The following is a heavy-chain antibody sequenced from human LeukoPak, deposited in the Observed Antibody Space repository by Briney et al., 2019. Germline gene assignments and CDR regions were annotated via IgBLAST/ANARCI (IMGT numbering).Heavy chain of an antibody. J-gene: IGHJ4*02. CDR1: GFTFSSYS. D-gene: IGHD3-22*01. V-gene: IGHV3-21*01. Sequence: GGSLRLSCAASGFTFSSYSMNWVRQAPGKGLEWVSSISSSSYIYYADSVKGRFTISRDNAKDSLYLQMNSLRAEDTAVYYCARANVPNYYDSSGYYPFVDWGQGTLVTVYS. CDR3: ARANVPNYYDSSGYYPFVD. CDR2: ISSSSYI.